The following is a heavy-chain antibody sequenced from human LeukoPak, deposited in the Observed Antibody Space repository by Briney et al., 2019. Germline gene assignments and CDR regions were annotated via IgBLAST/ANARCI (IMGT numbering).Heavy chain of an antibody. CDR3: ARDPGYSSGLESGLYDY. J-gene: IGHJ4*02. CDR1: GYTFNGYY. V-gene: IGHV1-2*02. Sequence: ASVKVSCKASGYTFNGYYMHWVRQAPGQGLEWMGWINPNSGGINYAQDFQGRVTLTRDTSISTAYMELSRLRSDDTAMYYCARDPGYSSGLESGLYDYWGQGTLVTVSS. CDR2: INPNSGGI. D-gene: IGHD6-19*01.